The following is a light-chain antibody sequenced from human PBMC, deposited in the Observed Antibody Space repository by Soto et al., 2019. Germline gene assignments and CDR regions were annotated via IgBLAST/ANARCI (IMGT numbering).Light chain of an antibody. CDR2: NNN. CDR3: AAWDDSLNGLV. V-gene: IGLV1-44*01. Sequence: QAVVTQPPSASGTPGQRVTISCSGSSSNIGSNTVNWYQQLPGTAPKLLIYNNNQRPSGVPDRFSGSKSGTSASLAISGLQSEDEADYDCAAWDDSLNGLVFGTGTKVTVL. J-gene: IGLJ1*01. CDR1: SSNIGSNT.